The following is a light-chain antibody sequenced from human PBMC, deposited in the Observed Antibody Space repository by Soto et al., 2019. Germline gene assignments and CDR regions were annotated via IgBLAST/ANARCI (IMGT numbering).Light chain of an antibody. CDR2: GAS. J-gene: IGKJ3*01. V-gene: IGKV3-15*01. Sequence: EIVMTQSPVTLSVSPGERATLACTASQSVNNNVALYQQKPCHTPRLLIYGASIMATGTTARFSGSGSGSDFTLTISSLQSEDFAVYHCQKYNKWPLTFGPGTKVHS. CDR3: QKYNKWPLT. CDR1: QSVNNN.